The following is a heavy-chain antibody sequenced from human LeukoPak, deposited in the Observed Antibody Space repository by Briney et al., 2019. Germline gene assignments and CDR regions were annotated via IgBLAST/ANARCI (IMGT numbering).Heavy chain of an antibody. CDR2: INHSGST. D-gene: IGHD3-22*01. CDR1: GGSFSGYY. Sequence: KSSETLSLTCAVYGGSFSGYYWSWNRQPPGKGLEWIGEINHSGSTNYNPSLKSRVTISVDTSKNQFSLKLSSVTAADTAVYYCARVTVYYDSSGYYPWYYYYYMDVWGKGTTVTVSS. CDR3: ARVTVYYDSSGYYPWYYYYYMDV. V-gene: IGHV4-34*01. J-gene: IGHJ6*03.